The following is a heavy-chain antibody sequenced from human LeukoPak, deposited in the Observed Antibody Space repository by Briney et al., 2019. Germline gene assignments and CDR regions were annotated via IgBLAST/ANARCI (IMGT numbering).Heavy chain of an antibody. CDR1: GFTFSSYA. J-gene: IGHJ6*04. CDR3: ATSTLAVAGVRYYYYGMDV. Sequence: GRSLRLSCAASGFTFSSYAMHWVRQAPGKGLEWVAVISYDGSNKYYADSVKGRFTISRDNSKNTLYLQMNSLRAEDTAVYYCATSTLAVAGVRYYYYGMDVWGKGTKVTVSS. V-gene: IGHV3-30*04. CDR2: ISYDGSNK. D-gene: IGHD6-19*01.